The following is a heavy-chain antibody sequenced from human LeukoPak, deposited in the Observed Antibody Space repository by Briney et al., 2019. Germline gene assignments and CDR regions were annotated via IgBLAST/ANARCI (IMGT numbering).Heavy chain of an antibody. D-gene: IGHD6-6*01. CDR1: GGSISSSSYY. V-gene: IGHV4-39*07. Sequence: SETLSLTCTVSGGSISSSSYYWGRIRQPPGKGLEWIGEINHSGSTNYNPSLKSRVTISVDTSKNQFSLKLSSVTAADTAVYYCAGSIAARLDYWGQGTLVTVSS. J-gene: IGHJ4*02. CDR3: AGSIAARLDY. CDR2: INHSGST.